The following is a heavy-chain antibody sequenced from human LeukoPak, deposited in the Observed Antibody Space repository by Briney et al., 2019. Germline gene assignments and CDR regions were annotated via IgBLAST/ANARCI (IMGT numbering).Heavy chain of an antibody. CDR1: GGTFSIYA. J-gene: IGHJ6*02. V-gene: IGHV1-69*01. CDR3: ARTRVVATTVIGYYYGMDV. D-gene: IGHD2-15*01. Sequence: SVKVSCKASGGTFSIYAISWVRQAPGQGLEWMGGIIPIFGTANYAQKFQGRVTITADESTSTAYMELSSLRSEDTAVYYCARTRVVATTVIGYYYGMDVWGQGTTVTVSS. CDR2: IIPIFGTA.